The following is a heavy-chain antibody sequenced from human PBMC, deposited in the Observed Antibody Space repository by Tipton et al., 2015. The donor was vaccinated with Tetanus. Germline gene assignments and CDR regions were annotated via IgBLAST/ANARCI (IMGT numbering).Heavy chain of an antibody. J-gene: IGHJ3*02. CDR3: ARGASYTAMVHDAFDI. D-gene: IGHD5-18*01. Sequence: QLVQSGAEVKKPGASVKVSCKASGYTFTSYGISWVRQAPGQGLEWMGWISAYNGNTNYAQKLQGRVTITADESTSTAYMELSSLRSEDTAVYYCARGASYTAMVHDAFDIWGQGTMVTVSS. V-gene: IGHV1-18*01. CDR1: GYTFTSYG. CDR2: ISAYNGNT.